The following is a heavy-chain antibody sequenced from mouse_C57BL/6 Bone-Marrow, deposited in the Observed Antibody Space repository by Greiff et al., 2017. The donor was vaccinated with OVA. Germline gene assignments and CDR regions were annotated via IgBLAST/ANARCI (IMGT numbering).Heavy chain of an antibody. Sequence: DVQLVESGGGLVKPGGSLKLSCAASGFTFSSYAMSWVRQTPEKRLEWVATISDGGSYTYYPDNVKGRFTISRDNAKNNLYLQMSHLKSEDTAMYYCARDLTAQATSFAYWGQGTLVTVSA. CDR3: ARDLTAQATSFAY. J-gene: IGHJ3*01. V-gene: IGHV5-4*01. CDR1: GFTFSSYA. D-gene: IGHD3-2*02. CDR2: ISDGGSYT.